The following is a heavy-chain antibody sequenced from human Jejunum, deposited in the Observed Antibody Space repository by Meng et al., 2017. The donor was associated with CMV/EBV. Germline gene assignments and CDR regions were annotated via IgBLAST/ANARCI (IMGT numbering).Heavy chain of an antibody. V-gene: IGHV1-8*01. D-gene: IGHD3-3*02. J-gene: IGHJ4*02. CDR3: TRGRINDS. Sequence: GPGKASGDTAGKWDINGVRKATGEGVEWMGWMNLQNENRGYAQRFQGRVTMTRNTSRSTAYMELSSLRSEDTAVYYCTRGRINDSWGQGTLVTVSS. CDR1: GDTAGKWD. CDR2: MNLQNENR.